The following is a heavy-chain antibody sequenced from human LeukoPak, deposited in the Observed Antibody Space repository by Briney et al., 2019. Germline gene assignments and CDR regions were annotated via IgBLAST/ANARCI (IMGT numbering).Heavy chain of an antibody. CDR2: IIPILGIA. J-gene: IGHJ2*01. CDR3: ARGHLGSWYFDL. Sequence: SVKVSCKASGGTFSSYAISWVRQAPGQGLEWMGRIIPILGIANYAQKFQGRVTITADKSTSTAYMELSSLRSEDSAVYYCARGHLGSWYFDLWGRGTLVTVSS. CDR1: GGTFSSYA. V-gene: IGHV1-69*04.